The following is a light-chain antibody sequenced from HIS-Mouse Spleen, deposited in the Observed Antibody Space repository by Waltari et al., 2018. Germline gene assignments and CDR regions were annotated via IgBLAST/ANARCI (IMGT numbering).Light chain of an antibody. Sequence: SSELTQDPAVSVAVGQTVRIPCQGNSLRSYYASWYQQKPGQATVLVIDGKNNRPPGIPERFSGFSSGNTASLTITGAQAEDEADYYCNSRDSSGNHVVFGGGTKLTVL. CDR3: NSRDSSGNHVV. CDR1: SLRSYY. J-gene: IGLJ2*01. CDR2: GKN. V-gene: IGLV3-19*01.